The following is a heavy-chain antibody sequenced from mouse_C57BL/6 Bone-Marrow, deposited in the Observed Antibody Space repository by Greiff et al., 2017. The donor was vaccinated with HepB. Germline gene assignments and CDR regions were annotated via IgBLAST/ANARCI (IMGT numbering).Heavy chain of an antibody. V-gene: IGHV15-2*01. CDR2: ILPSIGRT. D-gene: IGHD1-1*01. CDR3: ARGTTVVARYFDV. Sequence: SPGSSVKLSCKDFDSEVFPIAYMSWVRQKPGHGFEWIGGILPSIGRTIYGEKFEDKATLDADTLSNTAFLELNSLTSEDSAIYYCARGTTVVARYFDVWGTGTTVTVSS. J-gene: IGHJ1*03. CDR1: DSEVFPIAY.